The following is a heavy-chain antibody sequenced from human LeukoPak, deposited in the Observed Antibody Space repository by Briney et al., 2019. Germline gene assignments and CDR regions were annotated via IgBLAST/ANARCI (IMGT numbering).Heavy chain of an antibody. CDR3: ARDRGERYFDWFDY. CDR1: GYTFTGHY. V-gene: IGHV1-2*02. D-gene: IGHD3-9*01. J-gene: IGHJ4*02. Sequence: ASVKVPCKASGYTFTGHYMHWVRQAPGQGLEWMGWINPNNGGTNYAQKFQGRVTMTRDTSISTAYMELSRLRSDDTAVYYCARDRGERYFDWFDYWGQGTLVTVSS. CDR2: INPNNGGT.